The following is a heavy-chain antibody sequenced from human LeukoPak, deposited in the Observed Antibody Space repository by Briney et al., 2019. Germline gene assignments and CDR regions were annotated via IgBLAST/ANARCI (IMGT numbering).Heavy chain of an antibody. V-gene: IGHV3-48*03. CDR3: ATFSSSWYLFDY. CDR2: ISSSGSTI. CDR1: GFTFSSYE. J-gene: IGHJ4*02. Sequence: GGSLRLYCAASGFTFSSYEMNWGRQAPGKGLEWVSYISSSGSTIYYADSVKGRFTISRDNAKNSLYLQMNSLRAEDTAVYYCATFSSSWYLFDYWGQGTLVTVSS. D-gene: IGHD6-13*01.